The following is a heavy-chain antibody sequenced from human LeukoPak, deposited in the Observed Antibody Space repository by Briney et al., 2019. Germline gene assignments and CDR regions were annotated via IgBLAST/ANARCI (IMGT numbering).Heavy chain of an antibody. J-gene: IGHJ6*03. D-gene: IGHD3-3*02. CDR1: GGSISSGDYY. V-gene: IGHV4-61*08. CDR2: IYYSGST. CDR3: ARVLSDYYYYYMDV. Sequence: SETLSLTCTVSGGSISSGDYYWSWIRQPPGKGLEWIGYIYYSGSTNYNPSLKSRVTISVDTSKNQFSLKLSSVTAADTAVYYCARVLSDYYYYYMDVWGKGTTVTVSS.